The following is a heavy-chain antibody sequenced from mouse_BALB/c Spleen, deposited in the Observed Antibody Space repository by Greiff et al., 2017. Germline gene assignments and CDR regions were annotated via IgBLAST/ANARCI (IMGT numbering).Heavy chain of an antibody. CDR3: ASSYGNYADYFDY. D-gene: IGHD2-1*01. Sequence: EVHLVESGGGLVQPGGSRKLSCAASGFTFSSFGMHWVRQAPEKGLEWVAYISSGSSTIYYADTVKGRFTISRDNPKNTLFLQMTSLRSEDTAMYYCASSYGNYADYFDYWGQGTTLTVSS. CDR1: GFTFSSFG. J-gene: IGHJ2*01. CDR2: ISSGSSTI. V-gene: IGHV5-17*02.